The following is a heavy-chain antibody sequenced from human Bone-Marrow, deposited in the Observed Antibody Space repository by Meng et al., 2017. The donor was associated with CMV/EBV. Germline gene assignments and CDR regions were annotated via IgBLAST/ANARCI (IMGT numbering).Heavy chain of an antibody. CDR2: MNPNSGNT. D-gene: IGHD3-3*01. V-gene: IGHV1-8*03. CDR1: GYTFTSYD. Sequence: ASVKDSCKASGYTFTSYDINWVRQATGQGLEWMGWMNPNSGNTGYAQKFQGRVTITRNTSISTAYMELSSLRSEDTAVYYCARGPGDFWSVGVGRYFDLWGRGTLVTVSS. CDR3: ARGPGDFWSVGVGRYFDL. J-gene: IGHJ2*01.